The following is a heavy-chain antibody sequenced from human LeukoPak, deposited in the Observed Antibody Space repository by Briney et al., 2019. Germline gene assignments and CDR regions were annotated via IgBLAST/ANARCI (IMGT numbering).Heavy chain of an antibody. CDR2: IKSKADGETT. Sequence: PGGSLRLSCAASRFTFSNAWMNWVRQAPGKGLEWVGRIKSKADGETTDYAAPVKGRFTISRDDSTNVVYLQMNSLKIEDTAVYYCAIDEPNYAPYDFDYWGQGTLVTVSS. CDR3: AIDEPNYAPYDFDY. D-gene: IGHD4/OR15-4a*01. CDR1: RFTFSNAW. V-gene: IGHV3-15*01. J-gene: IGHJ4*02.